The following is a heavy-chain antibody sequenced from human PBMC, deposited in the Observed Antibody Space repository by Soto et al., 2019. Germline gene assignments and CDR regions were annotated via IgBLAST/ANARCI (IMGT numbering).Heavy chain of an antibody. CDR1: GVSFNNNG. J-gene: IGHJ6*02. CDR2: VSPPFRTS. CDR3: ARVLYYGSGSYSPYGMDV. Sequence: QVQLVQSGAEVKKPGSSVKVSCKTSGVSFNNNGIGWVRQAPGHGLEWMGGVSPPFRTSNYARKFQGRISITADASTGTVNTELSSLTSEYTPQYYCARVLYYGSGSYSPYGMDVWGQGTTVTVSS. V-gene: IGHV1-69*01. D-gene: IGHD3-10*01.